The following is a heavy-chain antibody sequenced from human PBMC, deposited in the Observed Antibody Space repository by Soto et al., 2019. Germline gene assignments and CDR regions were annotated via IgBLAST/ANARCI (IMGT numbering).Heavy chain of an antibody. CDR2: IYPGDSDT. D-gene: IGHD4-17*01. V-gene: IGHV5-51*01. Sequence: PGDSLKISCKGSGYSFTSYWIGWVRQMPGKGLEWMGIIYPGDSDTRYSPSFQGQVTISAAKSISTAYLQWSSLKASDTAMYYCARHSSVDYGDSSERVYYYTYYRMDVWGQGTTVTVSS. CDR1: GYSFTSYW. CDR3: ARHSSVDYGDSSERVYYYTYYRMDV. J-gene: IGHJ6*02.